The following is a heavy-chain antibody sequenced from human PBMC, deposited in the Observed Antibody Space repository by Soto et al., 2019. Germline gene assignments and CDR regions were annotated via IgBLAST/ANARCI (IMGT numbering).Heavy chain of an antibody. Sequence: PGGSLRLSCAASGFTFSSYGMHWVRQAPGKGLEWVAVISYDGSNKYYADSVKGRFTISRDNSKNTLYLQMNSLRAEDTAVYYCAKGSEYCSGGSCYPLNHAFDIWGQGTMVTV. CDR2: ISYDGSNK. V-gene: IGHV3-30*18. CDR1: GFTFSSYG. J-gene: IGHJ3*02. CDR3: AKGSEYCSGGSCYPLNHAFDI. D-gene: IGHD2-15*01.